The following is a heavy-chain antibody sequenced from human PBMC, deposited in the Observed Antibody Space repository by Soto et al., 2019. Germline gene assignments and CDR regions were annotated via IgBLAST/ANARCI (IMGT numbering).Heavy chain of an antibody. J-gene: IGHJ4*02. D-gene: IGHD3-10*01. CDR3: AGAPVRGVISFDY. Sequence: QVQLVQSGAEVKKPGASVKVSCKASGYTFTSYAMHWVRQAPGQRLEWMGWINAGNGNTKYSQKFQGRVTITRDTSASTAYMELSSLRSEDTAVYYCAGAPVRGVISFDYWGQGTLVTVSS. CDR2: INAGNGNT. CDR1: GYTFTSYA. V-gene: IGHV1-3*01.